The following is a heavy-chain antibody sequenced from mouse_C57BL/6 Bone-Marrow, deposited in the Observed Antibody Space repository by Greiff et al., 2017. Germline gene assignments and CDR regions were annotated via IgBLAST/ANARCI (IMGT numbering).Heavy chain of an antibody. CDR3: ARHDFYYYGSSSAWFSY. J-gene: IGHJ3*01. CDR1: GYTFTSYG. V-gene: IGHV1-81*01. CDR2: IYPRSGNT. D-gene: IGHD1-1*01. Sequence: QVQLQQSGAELARPGASVKLSCKASGYTFTSYGISWVKQRTGQGLEWIGEIYPRSGNTYYNEKFKGKATLTADKPSSTAYMELRRLTSEDAAVYVCARHDFYYYGSSSAWFSYWGQGTLVTFSA.